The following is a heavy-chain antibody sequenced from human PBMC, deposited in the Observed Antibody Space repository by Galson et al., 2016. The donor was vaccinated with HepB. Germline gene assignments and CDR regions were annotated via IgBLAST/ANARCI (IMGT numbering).Heavy chain of an antibody. CDR1: GYTFTTSS. Sequence: SVKVSCKASGYTFTTSSINWVRQAPGQGLEWMGWINTNTGSPTYAQGFTGRFVFSLDTSVNTAYLQISSLKAEDTAVYFCARLADSDALGDDYFDYWGQGTLVTVSS. CDR3: ARLADSDALGDDYFDY. D-gene: IGHD3-16*01. J-gene: IGHJ4*02. CDR2: INTNTGSP. V-gene: IGHV7-4-1*02.